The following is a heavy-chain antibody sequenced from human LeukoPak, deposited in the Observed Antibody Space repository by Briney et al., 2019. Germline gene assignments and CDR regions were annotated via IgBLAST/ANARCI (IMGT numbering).Heavy chain of an antibody. J-gene: IGHJ3*02. V-gene: IGHV3-48*02. CDR2: ISDAGST. CDR1: GFTFSTYT. CDR3: ARDLHYAFDI. D-gene: IGHD3-10*01. Sequence: GGSLRLSCAASGFTFSTYTMNWVRQAPGKGLEWVSYISDAGSTYADSVEGRFTITRDNAKNSQYLQMNSLRDEDTAVYYCARDLHYAFDIWGQGTMVTVSS.